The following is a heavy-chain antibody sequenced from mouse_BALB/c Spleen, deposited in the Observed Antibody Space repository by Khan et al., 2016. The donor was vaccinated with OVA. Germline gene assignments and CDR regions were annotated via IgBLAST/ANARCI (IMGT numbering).Heavy chain of an antibody. J-gene: IGHJ3*01. Sequence: EVQLVESGGGLMKPGGSLKLSCAASGFTFSDYSMYWVRQTPEKRLEWVATISDINSYIYYPDNVKGRFTISRDNAKNNLYLQMNSLKSEDTAMYYCIRGYYGDPFAYWGQGTLVTVSA. CDR1: GFTFSDYS. V-gene: IGHV5-4*02. D-gene: IGHD2-13*01. CDR3: IRGYYGDPFAY. CDR2: ISDINSYI.